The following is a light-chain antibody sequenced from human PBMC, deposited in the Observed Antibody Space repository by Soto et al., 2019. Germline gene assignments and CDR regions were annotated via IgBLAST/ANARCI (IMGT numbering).Light chain of an antibody. J-gene: IGLJ2*01. CDR3: AAWDDSLSTPV. CDR2: RNY. Sequence: QSALTQPPSASGTPGQRISISCSGSSSNIGSHYVNWYQQFPGTAPKLLIYRNYHRPSGVPDRFSGSKSGTSASLAISGLRSEDEAVFYCAAWDDSLSTPVFGGGIKLTVL. V-gene: IGLV1-47*01. CDR1: SSNIGSHY.